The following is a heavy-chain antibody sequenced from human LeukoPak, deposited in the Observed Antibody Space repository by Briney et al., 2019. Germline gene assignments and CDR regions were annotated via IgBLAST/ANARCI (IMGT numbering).Heavy chain of an antibody. J-gene: IGHJ4*02. CDR1: GFTFRSYA. V-gene: IGHV3-30-3*01. D-gene: IGHD4-17*01. CDR3: ARDYYGDYYFDY. Sequence: PGGSLRLSCAASGFTFRSYAMHWVRQAPGKGLEWVAVISNDGSSEYYGDSVKGRFTISRDNSKDTLYLQMNSLRAEDTAVYYCARDYYGDYYFDYWGQGTLVTVSS. CDR2: ISNDGSSE.